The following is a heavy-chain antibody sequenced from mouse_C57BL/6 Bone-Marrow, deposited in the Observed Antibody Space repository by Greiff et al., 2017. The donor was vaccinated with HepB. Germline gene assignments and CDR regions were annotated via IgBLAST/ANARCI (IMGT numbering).Heavy chain of an antibody. CDR1: GYAFSSSW. Sequence: VKLQESGPELVKPGASVKISCKASGYAFSSSWMNWVKQRPGKGLEWIGRIYPGDGDTNYNGKFKGKATLTADKSSSTAYMQLSSLTSEDSAVYFCARNRDYDSFAYWGQGTLVTVSA. CDR3: ARNRDYDSFAY. J-gene: IGHJ3*01. V-gene: IGHV1-82*01. CDR2: IYPGDGDT. D-gene: IGHD2-4*01.